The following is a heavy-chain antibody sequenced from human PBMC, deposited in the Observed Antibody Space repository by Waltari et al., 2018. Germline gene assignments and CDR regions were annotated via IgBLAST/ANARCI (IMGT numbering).Heavy chain of an antibody. J-gene: IGHJ4*02. D-gene: IGHD2-21*01. CDR3: AREGGTSAYSGYFGT. CDR1: GFTFSNHI. V-gene: IGHV3-30-3*01. CDR2: ISYDGFSK. Sequence: PLVESGGGVVQPGRSLRLSCAAPGFTFSNHIIHWVRRAPGKGREGVAAISYDGFSKYYADSVKGRFTIAGDTSKTTVDLQMNSLSTEDTAVYYCAREGGTSAYSGYFGTWGQGTLVTVSS.